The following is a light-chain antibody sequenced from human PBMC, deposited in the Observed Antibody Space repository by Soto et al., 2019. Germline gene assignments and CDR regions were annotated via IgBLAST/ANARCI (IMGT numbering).Light chain of an antibody. CDR3: QQCNNWPRT. V-gene: IGKV3-15*01. J-gene: IGKJ1*01. CDR1: QSVSSN. CDR2: GAS. Sequence: EIVMTHSLATVSVSTRERATLSCRASQSVSSNLAWYQQKPGQAPRLLIYGASTRATGIPARFSGSGSGTEFTLTISSLQSEDFAFYYCQQCNNWPRTFGQGTKVDIK.